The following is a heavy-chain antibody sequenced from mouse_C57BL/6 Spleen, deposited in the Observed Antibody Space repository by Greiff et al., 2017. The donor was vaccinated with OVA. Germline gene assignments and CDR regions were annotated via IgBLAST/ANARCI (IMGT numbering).Heavy chain of an antibody. CDR3: TLPYYYGSSPFAY. D-gene: IGHD1-1*01. Sequence: EVQLQQSGAELVRPGASVKLSCTASGFNIKDDYMHWVKQRPEQGLEWIGWIDPENGDTEYASKFQGKATITADTSSNTAYLQLSSLTSEDTAVYYGTLPYYYGSSPFAYWGQGTLVTVSA. J-gene: IGHJ3*01. CDR2: IDPENGDT. CDR1: GFNIKDDY. V-gene: IGHV14-4*01.